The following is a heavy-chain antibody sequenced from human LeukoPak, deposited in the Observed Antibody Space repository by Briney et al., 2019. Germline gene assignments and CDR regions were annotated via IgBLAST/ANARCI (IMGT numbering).Heavy chain of an antibody. J-gene: IGHJ6*02. D-gene: IGHD2-2*01. V-gene: IGHV3-7*01. CDR2: INQDGSQK. Sequence: GGSLRLSCAASGFTFGSCWMNWVRQTPGKGLEWVANINQDGSQKFYVDSVKGRFTISRDNANNSLYLQMNSLRAEDTAVYYCARDIGYCSSTSCYTYYYYGMDVWGQGTTVTVSS. CDR1: GFTFGSCW. CDR3: ARDIGYCSSTSCYTYYYYGMDV.